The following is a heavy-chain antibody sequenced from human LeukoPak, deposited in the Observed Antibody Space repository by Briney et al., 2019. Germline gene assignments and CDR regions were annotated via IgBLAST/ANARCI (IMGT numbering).Heavy chain of an antibody. J-gene: IGHJ4*02. D-gene: IGHD2-21*02. Sequence: PSETLSLTCTVSGYSISSGYYWGWIRQPPGKGLEWIGSIYHSGSTYYNPSLKGRVTISVDTSKNQFSLKLSSVTAADTAVYYCAIPFCGGDCYSHYWGQGTLVTVSS. CDR1: GYSISSGYY. V-gene: IGHV4-38-2*02. CDR2: IYHSGST. CDR3: AIPFCGGDCYSHY.